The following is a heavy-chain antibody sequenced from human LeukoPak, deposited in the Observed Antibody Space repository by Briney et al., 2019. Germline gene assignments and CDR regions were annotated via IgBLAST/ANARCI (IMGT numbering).Heavy chain of an antibody. CDR1: GFTFSNAY. Sequence: GGSLRLSCEASGFTFSNAYMSWVRQAPGKGLEWVGRIKSKTDGGTTDYAAPVKGRFSISRDDSKNMLYLQMNSLRTEDTAVYYCTTLFHDYGDYAFDYWGEGTLVT. J-gene: IGHJ4*02. D-gene: IGHD4-17*01. V-gene: IGHV3-15*01. CDR2: IKSKTDGGTT. CDR3: TTLFHDYGDYAFDY.